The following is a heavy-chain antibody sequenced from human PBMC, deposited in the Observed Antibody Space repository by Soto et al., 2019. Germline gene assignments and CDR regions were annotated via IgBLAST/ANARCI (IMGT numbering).Heavy chain of an antibody. D-gene: IGHD3-3*01. J-gene: IGHJ5*02. Sequence: HPGGSLRLSCAASGFTFSSYAMSWVGQAPGKGLEWVSAISGSGGSTYYADSVKGRFTISRDNSKNTLYLQMNSLRAEDTAVEYCGKDVVECSPLGWFDPWGQGTLVTVSS. CDR2: ISGSGGST. V-gene: IGHV3-23*01. CDR3: GKDVVECSPLGWFDP. CDR1: GFTFSSYA.